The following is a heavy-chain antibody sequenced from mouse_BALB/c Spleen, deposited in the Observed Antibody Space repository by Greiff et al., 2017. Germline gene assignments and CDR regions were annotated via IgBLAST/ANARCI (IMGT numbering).Heavy chain of an antibody. CDR3: ARTPSYGNYRVYAMDY. CDR2: IYPGSGNT. D-gene: IGHD2-10*02. J-gene: IGHJ4*01. Sequence: QVQLQQSGAKLARPGASVKLSCKASGYTFTDYYINWVKQRTGQGLEWIGEIYPGSGNTYYNEKFKGKATLTADKSSSTAYMQLSSLTSEDSAVYFCARTPSYGNYRVYAMDYWGQGTSVTVSS. V-gene: IGHV1-77*01. CDR1: GYTFTDYY.